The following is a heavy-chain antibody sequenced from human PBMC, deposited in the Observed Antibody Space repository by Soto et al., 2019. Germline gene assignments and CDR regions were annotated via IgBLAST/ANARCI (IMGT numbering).Heavy chain of an antibody. CDR3: ARRGYGGYGGGDAFDI. CDR1: GYSFTSYW. Sequence: EVQLVQSGAEVKKPGESLRISCKGSGYSFTSYWISWVRQMPGKGLEWMGRIDPSDSYTNYSPSFQGHVTISADKSVSTAYLPWSSLKASDTAMYYCARRGYGGYGGGDAFDIWGQGTMVTVSS. V-gene: IGHV5-10-1*03. J-gene: IGHJ3*02. CDR2: IDPSDSYT. D-gene: IGHD5-12*01.